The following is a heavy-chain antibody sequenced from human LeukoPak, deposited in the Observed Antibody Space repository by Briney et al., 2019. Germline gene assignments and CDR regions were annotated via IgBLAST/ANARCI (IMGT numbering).Heavy chain of an antibody. CDR1: GGTFSSYA. D-gene: IGHD1-1*01. V-gene: IGHV1-69*01. Sequence: SVKVSCKASGGTFSSYAISWVRQAPGQGLEWMGGIIPIFATTNYAQKFQGRVTITADESTSTAYMELSSLRSEDTAVYYCARQLERRYYYYMDVWGKGTTVTVSS. CDR3: ARQLERRYYYYMDV. J-gene: IGHJ6*03. CDR2: IIPIFATT.